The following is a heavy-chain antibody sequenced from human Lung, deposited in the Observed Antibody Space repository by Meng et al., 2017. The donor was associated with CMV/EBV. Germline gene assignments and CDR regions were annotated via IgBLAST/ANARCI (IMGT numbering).Heavy chain of an antibody. CDR2: IFYNGST. CDR3: VREILAPINYYFDS. D-gene: IGHD3-10*01. CDR1: GVSIRSADYY. J-gene: IGHJ4*02. V-gene: IGHV4-30-4*01. Sequence: SGVSIRSADYYLSWIRQPPGKGLEWVGYIFYNGSTSYNPSLKSRLSISMDTSKNQFSLKLRSLTAADTAIYYCVREILAPINYYFDSWGQGTLVTVSS.